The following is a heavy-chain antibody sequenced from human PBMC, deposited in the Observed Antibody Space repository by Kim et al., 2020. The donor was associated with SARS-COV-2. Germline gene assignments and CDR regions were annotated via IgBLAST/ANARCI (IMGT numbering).Heavy chain of an antibody. Sequence: DSVQGRFTISREHAKNSLYLQMNSLRAEDTALYYCAKDMSDYYGSGNFDYWGQGTLVTVSS. J-gene: IGHJ4*02. CDR3: AKDMSDYYGSGNFDY. D-gene: IGHD3-10*01. V-gene: IGHV3-9*01.